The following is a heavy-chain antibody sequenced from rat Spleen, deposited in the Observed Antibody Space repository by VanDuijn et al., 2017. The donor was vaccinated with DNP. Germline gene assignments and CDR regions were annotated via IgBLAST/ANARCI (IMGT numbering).Heavy chain of an antibody. CDR2: ISTSGGST. Sequence: EVQLVESGGGLVQPGRSMKLSCAASGFTFSNSDMAWVRQAPTKGLEWVASISTSGGSTYYRDSVKGRFTISRDNAKNILYLQMNSLRSEDTATYYCARPNFGSPYYFDYWGQGVMVTVSS. CDR1: GFTFSNSD. V-gene: IGHV5-25*01. CDR3: ARPNFGSPYYFDY. D-gene: IGHD1-3*01. J-gene: IGHJ2*01.